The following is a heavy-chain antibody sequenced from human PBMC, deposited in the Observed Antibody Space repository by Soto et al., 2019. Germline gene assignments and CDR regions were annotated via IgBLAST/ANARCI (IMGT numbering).Heavy chain of an antibody. CDR3: ARGSVTTRFGYYGMDV. Sequence: QLQLQESGSGLVKPSQTLSLTCAVSGSSISSGGYSWSWIRQPPGKGLEWIGYIYHSGSTYYNPSLKSRVTIGVDRSKNQLSLKLSSVTAADTAVYYCARGSVTTRFGYYGMDVWRQGSTVTVSS. V-gene: IGHV4-30-2*01. D-gene: IGHD4-17*01. CDR1: GSSISSGGYS. CDR2: IYHSGST. J-gene: IGHJ6*02.